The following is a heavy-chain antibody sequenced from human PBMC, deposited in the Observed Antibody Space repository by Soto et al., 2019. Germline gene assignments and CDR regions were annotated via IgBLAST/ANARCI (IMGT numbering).Heavy chain of an antibody. V-gene: IGHV3-30*03. CDR2: ISYEGNNK. CDR3: ARDRDYYDSSGYDAFDI. CDR1: GFTFSSYA. D-gene: IGHD3-22*01. Sequence: GGSLRLCCAASGFTFSSYAMHWVRQAPGKGLEWVAIISYEGNNKYYANSVKGRFTISRDNSRNTLYLQLNSLRAEDTSVYYCARDRDYYDSSGYDAFDIWGQGAMVTVSS. J-gene: IGHJ3*02.